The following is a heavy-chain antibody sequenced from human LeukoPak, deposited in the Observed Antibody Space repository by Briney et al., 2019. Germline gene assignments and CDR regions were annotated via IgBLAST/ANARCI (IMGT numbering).Heavy chain of an antibody. CDR2: ISGSGDST. Sequence: GGSLRLSCAASGLTFSNYAMSWVRQAPGKGLEWVSGISGSGDSTYYADSVKGRFTVSRDNSNNTLYLQMNSLRAEDTAVYYCPKGRVRGKGTTVTVSS. V-gene: IGHV3-23*01. J-gene: IGHJ6*04. CDR3: PKGRV. CDR1: GLTFSNYA.